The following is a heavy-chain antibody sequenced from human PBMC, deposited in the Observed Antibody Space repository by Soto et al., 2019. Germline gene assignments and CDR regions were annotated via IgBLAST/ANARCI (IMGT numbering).Heavy chain of an antibody. J-gene: IGHJ6*02. CDR2: IYYSGST. CDR1: GGSVTSGSYY. CDR3: ARVRAYYYDSITPDYYYYYGMDV. D-gene: IGHD3-22*01. V-gene: IGHV4-61*01. Sequence: PSETLSLTCTVSGGSVTSGSYYWSWIRQPPGKGLEWIGYIYYSGSTIYNPSLKSRLTISVDTSKNQFSLRLTSATAADTAVYYCARVRAYYYDSITPDYYYYYGMDVWGQGTTVTVSS.